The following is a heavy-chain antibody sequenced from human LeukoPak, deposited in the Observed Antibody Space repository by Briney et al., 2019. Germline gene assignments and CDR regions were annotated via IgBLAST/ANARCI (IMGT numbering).Heavy chain of an antibody. CDR2: ISGSGGST. D-gene: IGHD4-17*01. CDR3: ARGADYGDYISGY. Sequence: GGSLRLSCAASGFTFSSYAMSWVRQAPGKGLEWVSAISGSGGSTYYADSVKGRFTISRDNSKNTLYLQMNSLRAGDTAVFYCARGADYGDYISGYWGQGTLVTVSS. CDR1: GFTFSSYA. J-gene: IGHJ4*02. V-gene: IGHV3-23*01.